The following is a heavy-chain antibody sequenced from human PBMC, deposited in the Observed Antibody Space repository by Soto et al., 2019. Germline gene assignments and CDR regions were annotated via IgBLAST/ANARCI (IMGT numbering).Heavy chain of an antibody. Sequence: EVQLVESGGGLVQPGGSLRLSCAASGFTFSSYAMSWVRQAPGKGLEWVSAISGSGDGTYYADSVKGRFTVSRDNSKNTLYLQMNSLRAEDTAVYYCAQGRGTGMGLDPWGQGTLVTVSS. CDR3: AQGRGTGMGLDP. V-gene: IGHV3-23*04. D-gene: IGHD1-1*01. J-gene: IGHJ5*01. CDR2: ISGSGDGT. CDR1: GFTFSSYA.